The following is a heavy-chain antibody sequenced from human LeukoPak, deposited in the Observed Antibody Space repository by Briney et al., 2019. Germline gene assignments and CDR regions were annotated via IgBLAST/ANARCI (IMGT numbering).Heavy chain of an antibody. CDR2: INPNSGGT. CDR1: GYTFTGYY. D-gene: IGHD2-2*01. V-gene: IGHV1-2*02. CDR3: ARGEDIVVVPAATLDY. J-gene: IGHJ4*02. Sequence: ASVKVSCKASGYTFTGYYMHWVRQAPGQGLEWMGWINPNSGGTNYAQKFQGRVTMTRDASISTAYMELSRLRPDDTAVYYCARGEDIVVVPAATLDYWGQGTLVTVSS.